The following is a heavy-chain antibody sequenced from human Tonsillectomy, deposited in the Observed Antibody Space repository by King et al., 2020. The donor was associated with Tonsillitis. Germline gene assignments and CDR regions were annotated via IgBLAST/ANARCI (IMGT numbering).Heavy chain of an antibody. CDR3: AKVVSTAMVYYFYY. V-gene: IGHV3-23*04. Sequence: QLVQSGGNLVQPGGSLRLSCAASGFTFSSSAMAWVRQAPGKGLEWVSGISGSGGSTYYADSVKGRFTISRDNSKNTLYLQMKILGAEDTAPYYCAKVVSTAMVYYFYYCGQGTLVTVSS. J-gene: IGHJ4*02. CDR1: GFTFSSSA. D-gene: IGHD5-18*01. CDR2: ISGSGGST.